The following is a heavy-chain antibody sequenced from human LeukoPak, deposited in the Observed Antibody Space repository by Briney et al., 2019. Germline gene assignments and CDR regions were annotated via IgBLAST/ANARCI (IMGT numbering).Heavy chain of an antibody. CDR2: IWYDGSNK. CDR1: GFTFSSYG. J-gene: IGHJ4*02. V-gene: IGHV3-33*01. Sequence: PGGSLRLSCAASGFTFSSYGMHWVRQAPGKGLEWVAVIWYDGSNKYYADSVKGRFTISRDNSKNTLYLQMNSLRAEDTAVYYRARGSGYKYYFDYWGQGTLVTVSS. CDR3: ARGSGYKYYFDY. D-gene: IGHD3-22*01.